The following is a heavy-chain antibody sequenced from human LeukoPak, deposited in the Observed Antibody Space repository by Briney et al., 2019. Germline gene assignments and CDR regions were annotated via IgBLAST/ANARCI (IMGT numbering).Heavy chain of an antibody. CDR3: ARDSSSWWEGFDY. CDR1: GFTFSSYA. J-gene: IGHJ4*02. Sequence: GGSLRLSCAASGFTFSSYAMHWVRQAPGKGLEWVAVISYDGSNKYYADSVKGRFTISRDNSKNTLYLQMNSLRAEDTAVYYCARDSSSWWEGFDYWGQGTLVTVSS. V-gene: IGHV3-30-3*01. CDR2: ISYDGSNK. D-gene: IGHD6-13*01.